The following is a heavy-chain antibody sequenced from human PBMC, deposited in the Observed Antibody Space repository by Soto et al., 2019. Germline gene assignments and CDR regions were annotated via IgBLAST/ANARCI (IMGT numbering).Heavy chain of an antibody. V-gene: IGHV4-59*11. CDR3: ARVRTWYFDY. CDR2: IYYNGNT. J-gene: IGHJ4*02. D-gene: IGHD3-10*01. CDR1: GGAINDHY. Sequence: QVQLQESGPGRVKPSETLSLTCTLSGGAINDHYWSFIRQPPGKGLEWIGYIYYNGNTNYNPSLESRVTISVNRSRNQFSLMLISMTAADTAVYYGARVRTWYFDYGGRGVLVTVSS.